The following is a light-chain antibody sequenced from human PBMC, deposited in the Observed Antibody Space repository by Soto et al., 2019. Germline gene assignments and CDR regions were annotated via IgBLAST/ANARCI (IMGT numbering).Light chain of an antibody. CDR1: QSVSSTY. Sequence: EIVLTQSPGTLSLSPGEGATLSCRASQSVSSTYLAWYQQKPGQAPRLLIYGASSRATGIPDRFSGSGSGTDFTLTSSRLEPEDFAVYYCQQYGSSPRTFGPGTKVDIK. V-gene: IGKV3-20*01. CDR3: QQYGSSPRT. J-gene: IGKJ3*01. CDR2: GAS.